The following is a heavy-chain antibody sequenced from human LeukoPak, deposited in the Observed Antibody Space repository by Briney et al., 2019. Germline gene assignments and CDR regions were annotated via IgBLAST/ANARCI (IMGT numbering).Heavy chain of an antibody. J-gene: IGHJ2*01. CDR1: GFTLSSYG. Sequence: GGSLRLSWAASGFTLSSYGMHWVRQAPGKGLEWVSGISYDRSDKNYADSVNGRFTIFRDNSKNALYLQMNSLRAEDTAVYYCATSRDFDLGGRGTLVTVFS. CDR2: ISYDRSDK. CDR3: ATSRDFDL. V-gene: IGHV3-30*03.